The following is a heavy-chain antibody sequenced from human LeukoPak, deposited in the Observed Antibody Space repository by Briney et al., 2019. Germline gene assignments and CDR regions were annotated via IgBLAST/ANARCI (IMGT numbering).Heavy chain of an antibody. J-gene: IGHJ5*02. CDR3: ATDGAGFDT. V-gene: IGHV3-11*01. CDR1: GFTFNDYY. CDR2: INIGGTNT. Sequence: GGSLRLSCAASGFTFNDYYMSWTRQAPGKGLEWLSYINIGGTNTHYADSVKGRFTISRGNAKKSLYLEMNNLRAEDTAVYYCATDGAGFDTWGQGVLVTVPS.